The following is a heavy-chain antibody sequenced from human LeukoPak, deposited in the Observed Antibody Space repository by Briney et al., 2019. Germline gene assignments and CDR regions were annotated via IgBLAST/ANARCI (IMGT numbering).Heavy chain of an antibody. D-gene: IGHD3-16*01. CDR1: GFTVRSNY. CDR2: IYSGGST. Sequence: GGSLRLSCAASGFTVRSNYMSWVRQAPGKGLEWVSVIYSGGSTYYADSVKGRFTISRDNSKNTLYLQMNSLRAEDTAVYYCAREGIMEYYGMDVWGQGFTVTVSS. V-gene: IGHV3-53*01. J-gene: IGHJ6*02. CDR3: AREGIMEYYGMDV.